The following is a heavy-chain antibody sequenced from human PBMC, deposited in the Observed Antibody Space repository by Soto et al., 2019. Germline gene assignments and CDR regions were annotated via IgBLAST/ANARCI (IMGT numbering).Heavy chain of an antibody. J-gene: IGHJ3*01. V-gene: IGHV3-74*01. CDR1: GFTVSNHW. Sequence: EVQLVESGGGLVQPGGSLTLSCAASGFTVSNHWMHWVRQAPGRGLESISRIKTDGTYTDYADSVKGRFTISRDNAKKMLYLEIDTLRPEDRAMYYCARPKGAAYSAFDVWGQGTVVTVSS. CDR3: ARPKGAAYSAFDV. D-gene: IGHD2-21*01. CDR2: IKTDGTYT.